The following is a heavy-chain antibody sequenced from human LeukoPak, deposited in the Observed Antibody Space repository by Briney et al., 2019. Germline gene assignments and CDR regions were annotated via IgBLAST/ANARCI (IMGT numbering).Heavy chain of an antibody. D-gene: IGHD6-13*01. CDR2: IYSGGST. Sequence: PGGSLRLSCAASGLSVSSNFMSWVRQAPGKGLEWVSIIYSGGSTYYADSVRGRFTISRDNSKNTLYLQMNSLRAEDTAVYYCARLAAAGSPGYWGQGTLVTVSS. CDR1: GLSVSSNF. CDR3: ARLAAAGSPGY. V-gene: IGHV3-66*01. J-gene: IGHJ4*02.